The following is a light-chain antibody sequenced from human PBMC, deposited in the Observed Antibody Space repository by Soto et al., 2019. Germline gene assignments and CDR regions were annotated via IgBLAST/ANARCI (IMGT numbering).Light chain of an antibody. Sequence: ESVLTQSAASLSLSPGDRATLSYRASQSVSSYLAWYQQKPGQAPRLLIYDASNRATGIPARFSGSGSGTAYTLNISSLEPEDFAYYYCQQRSNRTALTFGGGTKMVFK. CDR3: QQRSNRTALT. V-gene: IGKV3-11*01. CDR2: DAS. J-gene: IGKJ4*01. CDR1: QSVSSY.